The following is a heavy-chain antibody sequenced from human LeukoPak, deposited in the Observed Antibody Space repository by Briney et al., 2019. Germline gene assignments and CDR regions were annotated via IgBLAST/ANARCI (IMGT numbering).Heavy chain of an antibody. CDR1: GYTFTSYG. CDR3: ARNPDGYNSGYYYYYMDV. V-gene: IGHV1-2*02. J-gene: IGHJ6*03. D-gene: IGHD5-24*01. Sequence: ASVKVSCKASGYTFTSYGISWVRQAPGQGLEWMGWINPNSGGTNYAQKFQGRVTMTRDTSISTAYMELSSLRSEDTAVYYCARNPDGYNSGYYYYYMDVWGKGTTVTISS. CDR2: INPNSGGT.